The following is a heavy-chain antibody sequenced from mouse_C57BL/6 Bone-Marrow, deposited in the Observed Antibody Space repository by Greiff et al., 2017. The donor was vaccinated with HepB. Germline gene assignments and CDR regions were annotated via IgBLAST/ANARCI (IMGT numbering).Heavy chain of an antibody. Sequence: VKLMESGPGLVQPSQSLSITCTVSGFSLTSYGVHWVRQSPGKGLEWLGVIWRGGSTDYNAAFMSRLSITKDNSKSPVFFKLNSLQADDTAIYYCASALWDDWYFDVWGKGTTVTVSS. CDR1: GFSLTSYG. V-gene: IGHV2-5*01. CDR3: ASALWDDWYFDV. CDR2: IWRGGST. J-gene: IGHJ1*03. D-gene: IGHD4-1*01.